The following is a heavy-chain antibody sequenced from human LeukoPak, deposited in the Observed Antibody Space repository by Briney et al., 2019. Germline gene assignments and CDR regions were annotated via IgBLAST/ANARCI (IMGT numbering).Heavy chain of an antibody. V-gene: IGHV4-39*02. CDR3: VSQTPLYSGSFYFDY. CDR2: IYYSGST. CDR1: GDSISSTSYF. D-gene: IGHD1-26*01. Sequence: SETLSLTCTVAGDSISSTSYFWGWIRQPPGKGLEWIGSIYYSGSTFYNPSLKSRVTISVDPSTNRFSLKSSSVTAADTAVYYCVSQTPLYSGSFYFDYWGQGALVTVSS. J-gene: IGHJ4*02.